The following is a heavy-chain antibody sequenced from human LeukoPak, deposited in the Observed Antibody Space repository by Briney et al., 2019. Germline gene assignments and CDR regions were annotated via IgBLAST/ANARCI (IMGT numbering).Heavy chain of an antibody. CDR1: AYTFTAYY. D-gene: IGHD6-13*01. CDR2: INPNSGGT. V-gene: IGHV1-2*02. CDR3: AKVEDYSSSWSPFDS. Sequence: GASVKVSCKASAYTFTAYYLHWVRQAPGQGLEWMGWINPNSGGTNYAQEFQARVTMTRDTSISTAYMDLSRLRSDDTAVYYCAKVEDYSSSWSPFDSWGQGTLVTVSS. J-gene: IGHJ4*02.